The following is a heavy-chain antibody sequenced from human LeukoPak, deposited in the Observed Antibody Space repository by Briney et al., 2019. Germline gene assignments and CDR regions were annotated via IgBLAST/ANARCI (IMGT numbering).Heavy chain of an antibody. J-gene: IGHJ4*02. V-gene: IGHV1-69*06. D-gene: IGHD6-13*01. CDR3: ARDLIAAAGTGDY. CDR2: IIPIFGTA. Sequence: SVKVSCKASGGTFSNYAISWVRQAPGQGLECMGGIIPIFGTANYAQKFQGRVTITADKSTSTAYMELSSLRSEDTAVYYCARDLIAAAGTGDYWGQGTLVTVSS. CDR1: GGTFSNYA.